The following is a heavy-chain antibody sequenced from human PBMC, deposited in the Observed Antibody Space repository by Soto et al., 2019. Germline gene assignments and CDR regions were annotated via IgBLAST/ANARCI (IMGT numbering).Heavy chain of an antibody. CDR3: ARVELQIYYYGMDV. D-gene: IGHD3-10*01. V-gene: IGHV4-30-4*01. J-gene: IGHJ6*02. CDR1: GGSISSGDYY. CDR2: IYYSGST. Sequence: ASETLSLTCTVSGGSISSGDYYWSWIRQPPGKGLEWIGYIYYSGSTYYNPSLKSRVTISVDTSKNQFSLKLSSVTAADTAVYYCARVELQIYYYGMDVWGQGTTVTVSS.